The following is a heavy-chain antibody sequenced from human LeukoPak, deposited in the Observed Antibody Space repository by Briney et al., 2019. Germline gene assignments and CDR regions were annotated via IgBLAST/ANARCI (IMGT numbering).Heavy chain of an antibody. V-gene: IGHV1-2*02. CDR3: AGGDRMQYYDILTPIEP. J-gene: IGHJ5*02. Sequence: GASVKVSCKASGYTFTGYYMHWVRQAPGQGLEWMGWINPNSGGTNYAQKFQGRVTMTRDTSISTAYMELSRLRSDDTAVYYCAGGDRMQYYDILTPIEPWGQGTLVTVSS. CDR1: GYTFTGYY. D-gene: IGHD3-9*01. CDR2: INPNSGGT.